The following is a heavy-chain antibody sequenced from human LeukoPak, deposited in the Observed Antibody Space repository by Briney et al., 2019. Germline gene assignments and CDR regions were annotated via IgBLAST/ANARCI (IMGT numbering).Heavy chain of an antibody. Sequence: QTGGSLRLSCAASGFTVSTNYMSWVRQAPGKGLEWVSVIYSGGSTYYADSVKGRFTISRDKSKNTLYLQMNSLRAEDTAVYYCARDNVAEAGGEYYYYGMDVWGQGTTVTVSS. V-gene: IGHV3-66*01. J-gene: IGHJ6*02. CDR1: GFTVSTNY. CDR2: IYSGGST. CDR3: ARDNVAEAGGEYYYYGMDV. D-gene: IGHD6-19*01.